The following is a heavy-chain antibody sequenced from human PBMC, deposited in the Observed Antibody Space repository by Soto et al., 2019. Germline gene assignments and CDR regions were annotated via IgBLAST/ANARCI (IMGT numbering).Heavy chain of an antibody. V-gene: IGHV1-69*08. CDR3: ARDVLTTQTGKSVGYFDL. CDR1: GGTFSSYT. D-gene: IGHD1-1*01. J-gene: IGHJ2*01. Sequence: QVQLVQSGAEVKKPGSSVKVSCKASGGTFSSYTISWVRQAPGQGLEWMGRIIPILGIANYAQKFQGRVTITADKSTRTAYRELGSLRSEDTAVYYCARDVLTTQTGKSVGYFDLWGRGTLVTVSS. CDR2: IIPILGIA.